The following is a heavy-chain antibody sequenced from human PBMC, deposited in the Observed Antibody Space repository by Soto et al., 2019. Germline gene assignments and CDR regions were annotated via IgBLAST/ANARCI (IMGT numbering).Heavy chain of an antibody. Sequence: QLQLQESGPGLVKPSETLSLTCTVSGGSISSRSYYWGWIRQPPGKGLEWIGSIYYSGSTYYNPSLKSRVTISVDTSKNQFSLKLSSVTAADTAVYYCARQNLGDFWRGNWFDPWGQGTLVTVSS. CDR1: GGSISSRSYY. D-gene: IGHD3-3*01. CDR2: IYYSGST. V-gene: IGHV4-39*01. CDR3: ARQNLGDFWRGNWFDP. J-gene: IGHJ5*02.